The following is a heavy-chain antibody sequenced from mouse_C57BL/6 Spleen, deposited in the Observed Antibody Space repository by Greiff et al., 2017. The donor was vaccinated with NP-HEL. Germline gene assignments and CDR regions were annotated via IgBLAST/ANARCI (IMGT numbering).Heavy chain of an antibody. CDR1: GYSITSGYS. D-gene: IGHD1-1*01. Sequence: DVQLVESGPGLVKPSQSLSLTCSVPGYSITSGYSWYWLRQFPGNKLAWMGSISYDGRNNYNPSLKNRISLTRDTSKNQFFLKLNSVTTEDTATYYCATYGSSSAWFAYWGQGTLVTVSA. J-gene: IGHJ3*01. V-gene: IGHV3-6*01. CDR2: ISYDGRN. CDR3: ATYGSSSAWFAY.